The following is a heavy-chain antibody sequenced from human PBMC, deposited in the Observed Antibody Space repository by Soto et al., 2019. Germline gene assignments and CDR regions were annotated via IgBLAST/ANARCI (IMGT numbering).Heavy chain of an antibody. V-gene: IGHV4-30-4*01. CDR3: AREGDYGERLDY. CDR1: GGSISSGVYY. Sequence: SETLSLTCTVSGGSISSGVYYWNWIRQPPGKGLEWIGYIYHSGTTYYNPSLKSRVIISGDTSKNQFSLNLSSVTAADTAVYYCAREGDYGERLDYWGQGTLVTVSS. D-gene: IGHD4-17*01. CDR2: IYHSGTT. J-gene: IGHJ4*02.